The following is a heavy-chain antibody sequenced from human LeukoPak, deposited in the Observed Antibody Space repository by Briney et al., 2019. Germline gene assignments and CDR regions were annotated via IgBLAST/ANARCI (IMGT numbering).Heavy chain of an antibody. V-gene: IGHV3-7*03. J-gene: IGHJ6*02. CDR3: ARNNGMDV. Sequence: PGGSLRLSCAASGFALSSHWMTWVRQVPGRGPGVANVNRDGSETYYLDSVKGRFTISKDNAKNSLYLQMNSLRAEDTALYHCARNNGMDVWGQGTTVIVSS. CDR1: GFALSSHW. CDR2: VNRDGSET.